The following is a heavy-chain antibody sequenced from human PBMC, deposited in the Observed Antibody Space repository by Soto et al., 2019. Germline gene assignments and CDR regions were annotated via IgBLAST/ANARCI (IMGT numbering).Heavy chain of an antibody. CDR3: ARDQGITTFGVYSMYYYGMDV. Sequence: ASVKVSCKASGYTFTSYVISWVRQAPGQGLEWMGWISAYNGNTNYAQKLQGRVTMTTDTSTSTAYMELRSLRSDDTAVYYCARDQGITTFGVYSMYYYGMDVWGQGTTVTVSS. CDR2: ISAYNGNT. D-gene: IGHD3-3*01. V-gene: IGHV1-18*01. J-gene: IGHJ6*02. CDR1: GYTFTSYV.